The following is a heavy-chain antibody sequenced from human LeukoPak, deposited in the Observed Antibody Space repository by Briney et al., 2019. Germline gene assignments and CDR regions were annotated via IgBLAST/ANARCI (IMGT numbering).Heavy chain of an antibody. CDR2: IYTSGST. CDR3: VGDLGITMVRGVIRGGPNCFDP. Sequence: SETLSLTCTVSGGSISSYYWSWIRQPAGKGLEWIGRIYTSGSTNFNPSLKRRGSMSADTSTNQFSLKQSTVCDAETAVYYWVGDLGITMVRGVIRGGPNCFDPWGQGTLVTVSS. CDR1: GGSISSYY. V-gene: IGHV4-4*07. J-gene: IGHJ5*02. D-gene: IGHD3-10*01.